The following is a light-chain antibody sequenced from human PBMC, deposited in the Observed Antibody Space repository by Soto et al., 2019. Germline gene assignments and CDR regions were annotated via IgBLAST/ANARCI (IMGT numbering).Light chain of an antibody. CDR2: DVS. V-gene: IGLV2-11*01. J-gene: IGLJ3*02. CDR3: CSYAGSYSRV. Sequence: QSVLTQPRSVSGSPGQSVTISCTGTSSDVGAYNYVSWYQHHPGKAPKVMIYDVSERPSGVPDRFSGSKSDNKASLTISGLQAEDEADYYCCSYAGSYSRVFGGGTKLTV. CDR1: SSDVGAYNY.